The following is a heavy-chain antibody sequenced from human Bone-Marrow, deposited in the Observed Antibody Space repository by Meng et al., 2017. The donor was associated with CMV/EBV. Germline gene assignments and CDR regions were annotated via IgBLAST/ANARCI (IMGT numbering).Heavy chain of an antibody. J-gene: IGHJ5*02. D-gene: IGHD2-2*01. CDR3: ARVVVAPVVLIDP. Sequence: SETLSLTCTVSGGSIRTGSYYWGWLRQPPGKGLEWIGSIYSFGRNYYNPSLKSRVTMSADASKNQFSLKLASVTAADTAVYYCARVVVAPVVLIDPWGQGTLVTVSS. V-gene: IGHV4-39*07. CDR2: IYSFGRN. CDR1: GGSIRTGSYY.